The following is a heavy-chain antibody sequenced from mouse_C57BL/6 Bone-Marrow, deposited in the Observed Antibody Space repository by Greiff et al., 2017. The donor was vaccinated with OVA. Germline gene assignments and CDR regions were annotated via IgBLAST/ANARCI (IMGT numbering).Heavy chain of an antibody. CDR2: IDPEDGET. Sequence: EVQVVESGAELVKPGASVKLSCTASGFNIKDYYMHWVKQRTEQGLEWIGRIDPEDGETKYAPKFQGKATITADTSSNTAYLQLSSLTSEDAAVYYCARGITTVVATPAWFAYWGQGTLVTVSA. J-gene: IGHJ3*01. V-gene: IGHV14-2*01. CDR3: ARGITTVVATPAWFAY. D-gene: IGHD1-1*01. CDR1: GFNIKDYY.